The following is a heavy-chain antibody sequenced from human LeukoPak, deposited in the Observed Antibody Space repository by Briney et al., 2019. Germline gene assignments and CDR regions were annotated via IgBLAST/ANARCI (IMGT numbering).Heavy chain of an antibody. CDR3: AKDTSGYYAYFDY. CDR2: ISWNSGSI. Sequence: GGSLRLSCVASGFTFDDYAMHWVRQAPGKGLEWVSGISWNSGSIGYADSVKGRFTISRDNAKNSLYLQMNSLRAEDTALYYCAKDTSGYYAYFDYWGQGTLVTVSS. J-gene: IGHJ4*02. V-gene: IGHV3-9*01. D-gene: IGHD3-22*01. CDR1: GFTFDDYA.